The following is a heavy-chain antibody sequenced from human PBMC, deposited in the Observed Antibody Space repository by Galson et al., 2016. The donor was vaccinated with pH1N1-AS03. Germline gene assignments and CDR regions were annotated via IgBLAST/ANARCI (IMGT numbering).Heavy chain of an antibody. Sequence: SVKVSCKASGYTFTGNYLHWVRQAPGQGLEWVGWINPNSGDTSYAQKFQGRVTMTRDTSISAAFLELSRLTSEDTAVYYCARGRGYNYGSGGAAFDIWGQGTTVTVSS. CDR2: INPNSGDT. J-gene: IGHJ3*02. CDR1: GYTFTGNY. V-gene: IGHV1-2*02. D-gene: IGHD5-18*01. CDR3: ARGRGYNYGSGGAAFDI.